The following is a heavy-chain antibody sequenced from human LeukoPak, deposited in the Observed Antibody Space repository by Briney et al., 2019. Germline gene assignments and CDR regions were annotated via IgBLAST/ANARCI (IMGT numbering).Heavy chain of an antibody. J-gene: IGHJ5*02. V-gene: IGHV1-46*01. D-gene: IGHD3-22*01. CDR1: GYTFTSYY. Sequence: GASVKVSCKASGYTFTSYYMHWVRQAPGQGLEWMGIINPSGGSTSYAQKFQGRVTMIRDTSTSTVYMELSSLRSEDTAVYYCARDALKESYYDSIRWFDPWGQGTLVTVSS. CDR2: INPSGGST. CDR3: ARDALKESYYDSIRWFDP.